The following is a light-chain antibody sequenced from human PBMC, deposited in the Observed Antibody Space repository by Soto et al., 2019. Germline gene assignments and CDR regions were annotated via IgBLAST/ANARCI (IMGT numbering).Light chain of an antibody. J-gene: IGKJ5*01. CDR1: QSVSSN. V-gene: IGKV3-15*01. Sequence: EIVMTQSPATLSVSPGERATLSCRASQSVSSNLAWYQQKPGQAPRLLIYGASSRATGIPVRFSGSGSWTEFTLTISSLQSEDFAVYYCQQYNNWPLTFGQGTRLEIK. CDR2: GAS. CDR3: QQYNNWPLT.